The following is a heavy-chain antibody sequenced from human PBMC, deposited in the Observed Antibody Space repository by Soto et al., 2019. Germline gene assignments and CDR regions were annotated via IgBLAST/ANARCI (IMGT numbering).Heavy chain of an antibody. J-gene: IGHJ4*02. CDR1: EFIFTNYD. D-gene: IGHD1-20*01. V-gene: IGHV3-23*01. CDR2: IAVHDNT. Sequence: LRLSCAASEFIFTNYDINWVRQAPGKGLEWVSAIAVHDNTYYADSVRGRFTISRDDSTNTVYLQMNRLRLDDTAVYYCAKAKNDYNWDNRPPFDYWGQGTLVTVSS. CDR3: AKAKNDYNWDNRPPFDY.